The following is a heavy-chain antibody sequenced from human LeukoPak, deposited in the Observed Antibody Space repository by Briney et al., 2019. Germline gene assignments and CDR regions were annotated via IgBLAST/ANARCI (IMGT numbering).Heavy chain of an antibody. J-gene: IGHJ6*02. Sequence: PGGSLRLSCAASGFTFSSYAMHWVRQAPGKGLEWVAVISYDGSNKYYPDSVKGRFTISRDNSKNTLYLQMNSLRAEDTAVYYCARGGDYYGSGSYSPYYYYYGMDVWGQGTTVTVSS. D-gene: IGHD3-10*01. CDR2: ISYDGSNK. CDR3: ARGGDYYGSGSYSPYYYYYGMDV. V-gene: IGHV3-30*14. CDR1: GFTFSSYA.